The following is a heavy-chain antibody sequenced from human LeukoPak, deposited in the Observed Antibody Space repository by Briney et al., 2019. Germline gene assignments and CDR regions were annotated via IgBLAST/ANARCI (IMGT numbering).Heavy chain of an antibody. D-gene: IGHD2-2*01. CDR3: ARRRRNCSSTSCYFWFDP. CDR2: ISAYNGNT. J-gene: IGHJ5*02. CDR1: GYTFTSYG. V-gene: IGHV1-18*04. Sequence: ASVKVSCKASGYTFTSYGISWVRQAPGQGPEWMGWISAYNGNTNYAQKLQGRVTMTTDTSTSTAYMELRSLRSDDTAVYYCARRRRNCSSTSCYFWFDPWGQGTLVTVSS.